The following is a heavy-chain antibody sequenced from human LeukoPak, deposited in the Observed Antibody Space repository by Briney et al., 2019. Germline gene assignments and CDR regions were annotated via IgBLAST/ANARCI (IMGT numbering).Heavy chain of an antibody. CDR3: ARSMVRGVDDAFDI. D-gene: IGHD3-10*01. CDR1: GYTFTGYY. V-gene: IGHV1-8*02. CDR2: MNPNSGNT. J-gene: IGHJ3*02. Sequence: PGASVKVSCKASGYTFTGYYMHWVRQAPGQGLEWMGWMNPNSGNTGYAQKFQGRVTMTRNTPISTAYMELSSLRSEDTAVYYCARSMVRGVDDAFDIWGQGTMVTVSS.